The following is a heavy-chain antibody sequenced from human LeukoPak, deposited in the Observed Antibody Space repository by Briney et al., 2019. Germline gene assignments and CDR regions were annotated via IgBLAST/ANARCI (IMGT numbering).Heavy chain of an antibody. J-gene: IGHJ4*02. Sequence: GGSLRLSCTASGFRFDDYAMHWVRQAPGKGLEWVSGISWNSGYIGFADSVKGRFTISRDNAKNSLYLQMNSLRADDTALYYCAKDARGYYDTGGYPDYWGQGTLVTVSS. V-gene: IGHV3-9*01. CDR3: AKDARGYYDTGGYPDY. CDR2: ISWNSGYI. D-gene: IGHD3-22*01. CDR1: GFRFDDYA.